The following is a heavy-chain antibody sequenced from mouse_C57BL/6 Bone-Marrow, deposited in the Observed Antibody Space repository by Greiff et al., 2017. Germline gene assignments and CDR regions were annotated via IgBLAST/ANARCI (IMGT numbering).Heavy chain of an antibody. CDR2: IYPGDGDT. CDR3: SRGDYGSRFAY. J-gene: IGHJ3*01. V-gene: IGHV1-82*01. D-gene: IGHD1-1*01. CDR1: GYAFSSSW. Sequence: QVQLQQSGPELVKPGASVKISCTASGYAFSSSWMNWVEQRPGKGLEWIGRIYPGDGDTNYNGTFKGKATLTADKSSSTAYMQLSSLTSEDSAVYFCSRGDYGSRFAYWGQGTLVTVSA.